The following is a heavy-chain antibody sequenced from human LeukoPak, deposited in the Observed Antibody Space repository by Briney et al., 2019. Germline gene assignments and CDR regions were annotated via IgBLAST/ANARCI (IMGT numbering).Heavy chain of an antibody. CDR2: ISGSGETT. CDR1: GFTFRNHA. Sequence: GGSLRLSCAASGFTFRNHAMNWVRQAPGKGLEWVSVISGSGETTYYADSVKGRFTISRDNSQNTLYLQMSSLRAEDTAVYYCATSEDNWGQGTLVTVSP. CDR3: ATSEDN. J-gene: IGHJ4*02. V-gene: IGHV3-23*01.